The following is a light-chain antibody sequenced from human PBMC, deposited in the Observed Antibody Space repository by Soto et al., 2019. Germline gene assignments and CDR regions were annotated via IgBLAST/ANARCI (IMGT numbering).Light chain of an antibody. CDR2: GAS. J-gene: IGKJ2*01. CDR3: QQYGSSPMYT. CDR1: QSVSSIY. Sequence: EIVLTQSPGTLSLSPGERATLSCRASQSVSSIYLAWYQQKPGQAPRLLIYGASSRATGIPDRFSGSGSGTDFTLTISRLEPEDFAVYYCQQYGSSPMYTFGQGTKVDIK. V-gene: IGKV3-20*01.